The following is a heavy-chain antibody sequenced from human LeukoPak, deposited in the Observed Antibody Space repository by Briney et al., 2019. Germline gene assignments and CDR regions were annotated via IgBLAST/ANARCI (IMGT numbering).Heavy chain of an antibody. CDR1: GYTFTGNY. Sequence: ASVKVSCKASGYTFTGNYMHWVRQAPGQGLEWMGWMNPNSGGTNYAQKFQGRVTMTRDTSISTAYMELSRLRSDDTAVYYCARGSGWTKPTYGYWGQGTLVTVSS. J-gene: IGHJ4*02. CDR3: ARGSGWTKPTYGY. V-gene: IGHV1-2*02. D-gene: IGHD3/OR15-3a*01. CDR2: MNPNSGGT.